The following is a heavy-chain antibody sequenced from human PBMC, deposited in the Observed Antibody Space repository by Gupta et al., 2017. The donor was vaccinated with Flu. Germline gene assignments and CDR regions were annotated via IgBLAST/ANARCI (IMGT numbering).Heavy chain of an antibody. V-gene: IGHV3-49*03. CDR1: GFTFWDYA. D-gene: IGHD4-17*01. CDR2: IRSKAYGGTT. J-gene: IGHJ4*02. Sequence: EVPLVESGGGLVQPGRSLRLPCTASGFTFWDYAMSWFRQAPGKGLEWVGFIRSKAYGGTTEYAASVKGRFTISRDDSKSIAYLQMNSLKTEDTAVYYCTRAGGDYFGGSADYWGQGTLVTVSS. CDR3: TRAGGDYFGGSADY.